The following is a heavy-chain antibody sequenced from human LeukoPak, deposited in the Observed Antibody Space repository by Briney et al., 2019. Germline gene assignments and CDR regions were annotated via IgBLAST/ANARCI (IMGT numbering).Heavy chain of an antibody. J-gene: IGHJ3*02. CDR1: GFTFSNYW. Sequence: GGSLRLSCAAAGFTFSNYWMSWVRQAPGKGPEWVANIKEDGSEKYYEDSVKGRFTISRDNSKNTLYLQMNSLRAEDTAVYYCAREYRGSRRSDAFDIWGQGTMVTVSS. D-gene: IGHD3-10*01. V-gene: IGHV3-7*05. CDR2: IKEDGSEK. CDR3: AREYRGSRRSDAFDI.